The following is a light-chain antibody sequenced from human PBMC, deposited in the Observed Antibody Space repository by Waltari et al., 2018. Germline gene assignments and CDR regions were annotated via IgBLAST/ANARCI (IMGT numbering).Light chain of an antibody. J-gene: IGLJ3*02. CDR2: GNN. Sequence: QSVLTQPPSVSGAPGQRVTISCTGGSSNLGPGYAVHWYQQLPGTAPKPLIYGNNNRPSGVPDRFSGSKSGTSASLAITGLQAEDEADYYCQSYGSDWVFGGGTKLTVL. V-gene: IGLV1-40*01. CDR1: SSNLGPGYA. CDR3: QSYGSDWV.